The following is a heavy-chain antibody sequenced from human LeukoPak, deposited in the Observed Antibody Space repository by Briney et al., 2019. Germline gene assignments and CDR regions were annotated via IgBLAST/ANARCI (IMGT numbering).Heavy chain of an antibody. D-gene: IGHD2-15*01. CDR1: GGPISSYY. CDR3: ARDANVWDKYCSGGSRYSADAFDI. J-gene: IGHJ3*02. V-gene: IGHV4-4*07. CDR2: IYTSGST. Sequence: SETLSLTCTVSGGPISSYYWSWIRQPAGKGLEWIGRIYTSGSTNYNPSLKSRVTMSVDTSKNQFSLKLSSVTAADTAVYYCARDANVWDKYCSGGSRYSADAFDIWGQGTMATVSS.